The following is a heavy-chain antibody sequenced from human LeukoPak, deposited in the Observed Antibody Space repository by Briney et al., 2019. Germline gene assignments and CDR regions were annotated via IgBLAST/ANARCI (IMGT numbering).Heavy chain of an antibody. D-gene: IGHD3-3*01. CDR3: ARAGVVVYTGHAFDI. V-gene: IGHV4-61*02. J-gene: IGHJ3*02. Sequence: SQTLSLTCTVSGGFLHTGSSYWSWIRQPAGKGLEWIGRIYTSGSTTYNPSLKSPVTISVLTSKNQFSLKLNSVTAADTAVYYCARAGVVVYTGHAFDIWGQGTMVTVSS. CDR2: IYTSGST. CDR1: GGFLHTGSSY.